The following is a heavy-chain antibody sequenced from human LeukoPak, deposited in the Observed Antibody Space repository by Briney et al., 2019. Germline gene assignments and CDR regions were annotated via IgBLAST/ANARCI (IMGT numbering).Heavy chain of an antibody. CDR2: INHSGST. V-gene: IGHV4-39*07. Sequence: NPSETLSLTCTVSGGSISSSSYYWGWIRQPPGKGLEWIGEINHSGSTNYNPSLKSRVTISVDTSKNQFSLKLSSVTAADTAVYYCARGRDYYDSSGYYRARFDPWGQGTLVTVSS. CDR3: ARGRDYYDSSGYYRARFDP. D-gene: IGHD3-22*01. J-gene: IGHJ5*02. CDR1: GGSISSSSYY.